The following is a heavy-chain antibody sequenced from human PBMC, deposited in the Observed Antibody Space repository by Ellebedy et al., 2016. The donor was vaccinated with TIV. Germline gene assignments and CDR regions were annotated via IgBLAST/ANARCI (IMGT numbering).Heavy chain of an antibody. CDR1: GFTLSEHY. J-gene: IGHJ4*02. CDR3: ASGSYLGY. D-gene: IGHD2-15*01. Sequence: GESLKISCAASGFTLSEHYMDWVREAPGKGLEWVGRLRNKGNSDTTEYAASVKGIFTISRDDSKNSLFLQMNSLKTEDTAVYYCASGSYLGYWGQGTLVIVSP. CDR2: LRNKGNSDTT. V-gene: IGHV3-72*01.